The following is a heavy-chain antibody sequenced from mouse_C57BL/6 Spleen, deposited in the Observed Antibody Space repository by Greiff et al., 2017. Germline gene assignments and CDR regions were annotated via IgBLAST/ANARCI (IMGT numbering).Heavy chain of an antibody. J-gene: IGHJ2*01. CDR1: GYAFSSYW. D-gene: IGHD2-1*01. V-gene: IGHV1-80*01. CDR3: ARFLYGNYSDY. CDR2: IYPGDGDT. Sequence: QVQLKESGAELVKPGASVKISCKASGYAFSSYWMNWVKQRPGKGLEWIGQIYPGDGDTNYNGKFKGKATLTADKSSSTAYMQLSSLTSEDSAVYFCARFLYGNYSDYWGQGTTLTVSS.